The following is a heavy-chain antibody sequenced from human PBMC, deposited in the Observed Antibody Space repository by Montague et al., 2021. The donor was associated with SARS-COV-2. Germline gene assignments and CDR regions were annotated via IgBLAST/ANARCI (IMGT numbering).Heavy chain of an antibody. V-gene: IGHV4-31*03. D-gene: IGHD3-22*01. CDR3: ARSPEPMIILIITSLNWYFDL. CDR1: GGSISSGGYY. Sequence: TLSLTCTVSGGSISSGGYYWSWIRQHPGKGLEWIGYIYYSGSTYYNPSLKSRDTISVDTSKNQFSLKMSSVTAADTAVYYCARSPEPMIILIITSLNWYFDLWGRGTLVTVSS. J-gene: IGHJ2*01. CDR2: IYYSGST.